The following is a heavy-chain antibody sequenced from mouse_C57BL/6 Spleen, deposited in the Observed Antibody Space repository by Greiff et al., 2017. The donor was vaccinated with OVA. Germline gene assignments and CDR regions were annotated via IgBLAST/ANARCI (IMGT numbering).Heavy chain of an antibody. V-gene: IGHV1-74*01. CDR3: AGNDERVSFAY. Sequence: QVQLQQPGAELVKPGASVKVSCKASGYTFTSYWMHWVKQRPGQGLEWIVRIHPSDSDTNYNQKFKGKATLTVDKSSSTAYMQLSSLTSEDSAVYYCAGNDERVSFAYWGQGTLVTVSA. J-gene: IGHJ3*01. CDR1: GYTFTSYW. CDR2: IHPSDSDT.